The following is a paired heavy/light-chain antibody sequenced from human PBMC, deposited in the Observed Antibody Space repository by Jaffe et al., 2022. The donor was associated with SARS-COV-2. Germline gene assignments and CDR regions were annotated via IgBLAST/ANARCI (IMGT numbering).Light chain of an antibody. V-gene: IGKV4-1*01. CDR1: QNVFGGSKNKNY. CDR2: WAS. J-gene: IGKJ1*01. Sequence: DTVMTQSPDSLPVSLGERATINCKSSQNVFGGSKNKNYLAWYQQKPGQPPRLLIYWASTRESGVPDRFSGSGSGTNFTLTISSLQAEDVAVYFCQQYYRNPQTFGQGTKVEIK. CDR3: QQYYRNPQT.
Heavy chain of an antibody. D-gene: IGHD2-8*01. J-gene: IGHJ4*02. V-gene: IGHV2-5*01. CDR3: AHFHRCTNGVCYTGEEYFEN. Sequence: QITLKESGPTLVKPTQTLTLTCSFSGFSLRTSGVGVGWIRQPPGKALEWLTLIYWNDDKRYSPSLRSRLTITKDISRNQVVLRMTNMDPVDTATYYCAHFHRCTNGVCYTGEEYFENWGQGILVTVSP. CDR2: IYWNDDK. CDR1: GFSLRTSGVG.